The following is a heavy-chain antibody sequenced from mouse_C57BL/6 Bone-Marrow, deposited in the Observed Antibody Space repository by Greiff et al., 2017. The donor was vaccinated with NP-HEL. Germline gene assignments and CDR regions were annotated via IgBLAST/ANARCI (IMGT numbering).Heavy chain of an antibody. D-gene: IGHD1-1*01. CDR2: ISDGGSYT. Sequence: EVNLVESGGGLVKPGGSLKLSCAASGFTFSSYAMSWVRQTPEKRLEWVATISDGGSYTYYPDNVKGRFTISRDNAKNNLYLQMSHLKSEDTAMYYCARLRYSHDYWGQGTTLTVSS. J-gene: IGHJ2*01. CDR3: ARLRYSHDY. CDR1: GFTFSSYA. V-gene: IGHV5-4*03.